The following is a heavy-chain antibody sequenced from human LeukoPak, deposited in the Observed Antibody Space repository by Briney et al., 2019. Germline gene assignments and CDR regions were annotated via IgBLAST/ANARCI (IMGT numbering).Heavy chain of an antibody. J-gene: IGHJ4*02. D-gene: IGHD3-22*01. CDR2: IYYSGST. CDR3: ARGSSGYYSDGGIDY. V-gene: IGHV4-30-4*08. CDR1: GGSISSYY. Sequence: SETLSLTCTVSGGSISSYYWSWIRQPPGKGLEWVGYIYYSGSTYYNPSLKSRVTISVDTSKNQFSLKLSSVTAADTAVYYCARGSSGYYSDGGIDYWGEGTLVTVSS.